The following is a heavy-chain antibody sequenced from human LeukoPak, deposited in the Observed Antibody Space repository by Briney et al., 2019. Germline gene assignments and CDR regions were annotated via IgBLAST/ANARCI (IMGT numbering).Heavy chain of an antibody. CDR3: ARDNPFDFWSGYDLQYYYMDV. V-gene: IGHV1-18*01. J-gene: IGHJ6*03. Sequence: ASVKVSCKASGYTFTSYGISWVRQAPGQGLEWMGWISAYNGNTNYAQKLQGRVTMTRDTSTSTVYMELSSLRSEDTAVYYCARDNPFDFWSGYDLQYYYMDVWGKGTTVTVSS. CDR2: ISAYNGNT. CDR1: GYTFTSYG. D-gene: IGHD3-3*01.